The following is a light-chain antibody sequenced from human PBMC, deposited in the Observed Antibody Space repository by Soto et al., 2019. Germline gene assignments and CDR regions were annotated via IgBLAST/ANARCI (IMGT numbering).Light chain of an antibody. J-gene: IGLJ1*01. Sequence: QSVLTQPRSVSGSPGQSVTISCTGTSSDVGGYNFVSWYQQHPGKAPKFMIYDVTKRPSGVPDRFSGDKSGNTASLTISGLQAEDEADYYCCSYVGSYTTNVFGTGTKLTVL. CDR2: DVT. CDR1: SSDVGGYNF. V-gene: IGLV2-11*01. CDR3: CSYVGSYTTNV.